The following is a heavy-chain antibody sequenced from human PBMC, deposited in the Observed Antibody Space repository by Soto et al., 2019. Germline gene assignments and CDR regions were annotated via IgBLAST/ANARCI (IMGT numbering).Heavy chain of an antibody. CDR2: ISYDGSNK. Sequence: QVQLVESGGGVVQPGRSLRLSCAASGFTFSSYGMHWVRQAPGKGLEWVAVISYDGSNKYYVDSVKGRFTISRDNSKNTLYLQMNSLRAEDTAVYYCAKDILEWLLFFSPPDYWGQGTLVTVSS. J-gene: IGHJ4*02. CDR3: AKDILEWLLFFSPPDY. V-gene: IGHV3-30*18. D-gene: IGHD3-3*01. CDR1: GFTFSSYG.